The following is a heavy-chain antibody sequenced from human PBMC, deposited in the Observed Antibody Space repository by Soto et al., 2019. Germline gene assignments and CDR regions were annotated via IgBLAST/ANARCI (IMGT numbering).Heavy chain of an antibody. D-gene: IGHD6-13*01. J-gene: IGHJ3*02. CDR2: ISWNSGSI. V-gene: IGHV3-9*01. Sequence: EVQLVESGGGLVQPGRSLRLSCAASGFTFDDYAMHWVRQAPGKGLEWVSGISWNSGSIGYADSVKGRFTISRDNAKNSLYLQMNSLRAEDTALYYCASGEGSSSWFYYAFDIWGQGTMVTVSS. CDR3: ASGEGSSSWFYYAFDI. CDR1: GFTFDDYA.